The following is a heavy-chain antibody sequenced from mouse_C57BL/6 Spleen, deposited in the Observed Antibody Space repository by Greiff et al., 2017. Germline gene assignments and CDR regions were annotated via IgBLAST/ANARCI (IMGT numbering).Heavy chain of an antibody. V-gene: IGHV5-17*01. Sequence: EVQLQESGGGLVKPGGSLKLSCAASGFTFSDYGMHWVRQAPEKGLEWVAYISSGSSTIYYADTVKGRFTISRDNAKNTLFLQMTSLRSEDTAMYYCARNSNYLYYAMDYWGQGTSVTVSS. CDR1: GFTFSDYG. CDR3: ARNSNYLYYAMDY. CDR2: ISSGSSTI. D-gene: IGHD2-5*01. J-gene: IGHJ4*01.